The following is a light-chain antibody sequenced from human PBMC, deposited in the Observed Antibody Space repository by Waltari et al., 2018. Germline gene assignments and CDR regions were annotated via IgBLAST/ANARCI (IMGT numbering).Light chain of an antibody. V-gene: IGKV3-20*01. Sequence: EIVLTQSPDTLSLSPGERATLSCRASQSIGKYLVWYQQRPGQAPRLLIYGASTRASGIPDRFSGSRYGTDFSLTISRLEPEDFAVYHCQKYDRLPVTFGQGTKVEIK. CDR1: QSIGKY. CDR3: QKYDRLPVT. J-gene: IGKJ1*01. CDR2: GAS.